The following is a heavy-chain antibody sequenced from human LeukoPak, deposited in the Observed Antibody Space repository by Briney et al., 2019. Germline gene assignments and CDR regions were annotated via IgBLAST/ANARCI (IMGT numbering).Heavy chain of an antibody. CDR1: GGTFSSYA. CDR3: ARTTQGGSFGY. J-gene: IGHJ4*02. CDR2: IIPIFGTA. V-gene: IGHV1-69*06. Sequence: ASVKVSCKASGGTFSSYAISWVRQAPGQGLEWMGGIIPIFGTANYAQKFQGRVTITADKSTSTAYMELSSLRSEDTAVYYCARTTQGGSFGYWGQGTLVTVSS. D-gene: IGHD2-15*01.